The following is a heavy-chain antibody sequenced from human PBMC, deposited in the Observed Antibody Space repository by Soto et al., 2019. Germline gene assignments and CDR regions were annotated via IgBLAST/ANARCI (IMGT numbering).Heavy chain of an antibody. D-gene: IGHD3-10*01. V-gene: IGHV3-53*04. J-gene: IGHJ4*02. CDR1: GFTVSSNY. Sequence: GGSLRLSCAAFGFTVSSNYMTWVRLAPGKGLEWVSLVYSGGATHYAASVKGRFTISTHSSQNTLFLQMNSLRTEDTATYYCVRGRYGSEIHWGQGTKVTVS. CDR3: VRGRYGSEIH. CDR2: VYSGGAT.